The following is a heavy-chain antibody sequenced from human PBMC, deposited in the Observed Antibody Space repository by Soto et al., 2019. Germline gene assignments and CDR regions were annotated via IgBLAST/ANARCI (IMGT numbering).Heavy chain of an antibody. CDR1: GASISSGGYY. Sequence: SETLSLTCTVSGASISSGGYYWGWIRQHPGKGLEWIGYIYYSGSTYYNPSLKSRVAISVDTSKNQFSLKLSSVTAADTAVYYCARSQTTVTSYDYWGQGTLVTVSS. D-gene: IGHD4-17*01. V-gene: IGHV4-31*03. CDR2: IYYSGST. CDR3: ARSQTTVTSYDY. J-gene: IGHJ4*02.